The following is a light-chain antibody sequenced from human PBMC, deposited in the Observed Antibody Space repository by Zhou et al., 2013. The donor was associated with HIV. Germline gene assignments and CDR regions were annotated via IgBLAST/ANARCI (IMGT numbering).Light chain of an antibody. CDR3: QQSFNSPIT. Sequence: DIQLTQSPSFLSASVGDRVAITCRASQGISTYLAWYQQKPGKAPKLLIFGASTLQSGVPSRFSGSGSGTDFTLTINSLQPEDSATYFCQQSFNSPITFGGGTKVEIK. CDR2: GAS. V-gene: IGKV1-39*01. CDR1: QGISTY. J-gene: IGKJ4*01.